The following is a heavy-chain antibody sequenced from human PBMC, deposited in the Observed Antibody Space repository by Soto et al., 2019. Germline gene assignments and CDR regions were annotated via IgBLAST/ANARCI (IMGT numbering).Heavy chain of an antibody. CDR2: ISLYSDGT. J-gene: IGHJ5*02. D-gene: IGHD2-2*01. Sequence: QVQLVQSGGEVKRPGASVKVSCKTSGHTFSNYGITWVRQAPGQPLEWLGWISLYSDGTNYAQTFQGRVAMTTDTSTTTAYMEMRSLRSDDTAVYYCARVVPGAEAWFGPWGQGTLVTVS. CDR1: GHTFSNYG. CDR3: ARVVPGAEAWFGP. V-gene: IGHV1-18*01.